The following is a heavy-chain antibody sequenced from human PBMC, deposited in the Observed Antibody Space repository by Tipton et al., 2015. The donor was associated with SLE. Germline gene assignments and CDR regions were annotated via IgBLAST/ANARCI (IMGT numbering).Heavy chain of an antibody. D-gene: IGHD3-22*01. CDR1: GFTFSSYA. CDR2: ISTTGGST. J-gene: IGHJ3*02. CDR3: ARDATMIVVVGSAFDI. Sequence: SLRLSCAASGFTFSSYAMHWVRQAPGKALEYVSAISTTGGSTYYANSVKGRFTISRDNSKNTLNLQMGSLRGEDTAVYYCARDATMIVVVGSAFDIWGQGTMVTVSS. V-gene: IGHV3-64*01.